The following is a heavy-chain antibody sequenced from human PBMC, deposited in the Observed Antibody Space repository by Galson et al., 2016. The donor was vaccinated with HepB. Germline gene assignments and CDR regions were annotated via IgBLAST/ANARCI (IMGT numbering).Heavy chain of an antibody. V-gene: IGHV4-34*01. Sequence: SETLSLTCGVSGESFSGFYWTWIRQSPGKGLEWIGEINHSGSTNYTPSLKSRITISIDTSKKQFSLRLSSVTAADTAVYYCSRGHHSSSFDYWGQGTLVTVSS. CDR1: GESFSGFY. J-gene: IGHJ4*02. CDR2: INHSGST. CDR3: SRGHHSSSFDY. D-gene: IGHD6-6*01.